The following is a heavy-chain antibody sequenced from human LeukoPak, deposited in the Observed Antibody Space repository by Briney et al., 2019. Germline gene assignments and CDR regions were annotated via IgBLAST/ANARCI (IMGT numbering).Heavy chain of an antibody. CDR3: ARDTYYDTLTGYYSSTFDY. Sequence: GGSLRLSCAASGFTFSSYAMHWVRQAPGKGLEWVAVISYDGSNKYYADSVKGRFTISRDNSKNTLYLQMNSLRAEDTAVYYCARDTYYDTLTGYYSSTFDYWGQGTLVTVSS. CDR1: GFTFSSYA. D-gene: IGHD3-9*01. V-gene: IGHV3-30*04. CDR2: ISYDGSNK. J-gene: IGHJ4*02.